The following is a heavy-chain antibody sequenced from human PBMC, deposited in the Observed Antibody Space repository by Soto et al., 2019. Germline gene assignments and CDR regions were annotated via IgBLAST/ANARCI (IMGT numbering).Heavy chain of an antibody. V-gene: IGHV3-23*01. CDR3: AKGTSMSSYYYGMDV. Sequence: GGSLRLSCAASGFTFSSFAMSWVRQAPGKGLDWVSAISGSGGSTYSADSVKGRFTISRDNSKNTLYLQMNSLRAEDTAVYYCAKGTSMSSYYYGMDVWGQGTTVTVSS. J-gene: IGHJ6*02. CDR1: GFTFSSFA. D-gene: IGHD2-21*01. CDR2: ISGSGGST.